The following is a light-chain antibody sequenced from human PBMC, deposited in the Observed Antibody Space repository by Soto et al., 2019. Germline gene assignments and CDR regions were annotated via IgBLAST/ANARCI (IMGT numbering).Light chain of an antibody. Sequence: EIVMTQSPATLSVSPGERATLSCTASHYVDSNVAWFQQRPGQAPRLLIYRASTRATGTPARFSGSGSGTEFTLTITSLQSEDFALYYCQQYHNLWTFGQGTEVEIK. CDR2: RAS. V-gene: IGKV3-15*01. J-gene: IGKJ1*01. CDR3: QQYHNLWT. CDR1: HYVDSN.